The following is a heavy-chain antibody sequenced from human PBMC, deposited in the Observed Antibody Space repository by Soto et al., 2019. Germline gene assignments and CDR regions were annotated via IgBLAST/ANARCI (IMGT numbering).Heavy chain of an antibody. CDR1: GFTFSSYW. CDR2: INSDGSST. D-gene: IGHD5-12*01. CDR3: ASVSGYLNYYYYYYGMDV. Sequence: EVQLVESGGGLVQPGGSLRLSCAASGFTFSSYWMHWVRQAPGKGLVWVSRINSDGSSTSYADSVKGRFTISRDNAKNTLYLQMNSLRAEDTAVYYCASVSGYLNYYYYYYGMDVWGQGTTVTVSS. V-gene: IGHV3-74*01. J-gene: IGHJ6*02.